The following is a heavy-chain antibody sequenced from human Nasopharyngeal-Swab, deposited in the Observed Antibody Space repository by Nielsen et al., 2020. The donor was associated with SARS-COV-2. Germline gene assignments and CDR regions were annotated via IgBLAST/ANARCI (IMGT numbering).Heavy chain of an antibody. V-gene: IGHV4-34*01. CDR1: GASFSGYY. CDR2: INRSGNT. J-gene: IGHJ6*04. Sequence: SDTLSPTFGLHGASFSGYYWGWIRQPPGKGLEWIGDINRSGNTNYNPALRRPVTISVATCKGEFSLKLTSVTDADTAIYFCARVDNGGGMVPASYSFFLDVWGKGTFVAVSS. CDR3: ARVDNGGGMVPASYSFFLDV. D-gene: IGHD3-3*02.